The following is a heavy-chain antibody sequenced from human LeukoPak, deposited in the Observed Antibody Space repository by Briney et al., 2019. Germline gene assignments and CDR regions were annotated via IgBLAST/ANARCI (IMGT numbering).Heavy chain of an antibody. J-gene: IGHJ4*02. CDR2: INVSGVIT. D-gene: IGHD3-16*01. CDR1: GFTFSNYA. Sequence: GGSLRLSCAPSGFTFSNYAMNWVRQAPGKGLEWVSGINVSGVITYYSDSVKGRFTISRDNSKNSLYLQMKSLRAEDTAVYYCAKDSSQGGDYLDSWGQGTLVTVSS. CDR3: AKDSSQGGDYLDS. V-gene: IGHV3-23*01.